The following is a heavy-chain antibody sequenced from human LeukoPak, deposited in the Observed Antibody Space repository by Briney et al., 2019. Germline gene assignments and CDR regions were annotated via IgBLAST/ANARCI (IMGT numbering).Heavy chain of an antibody. D-gene: IGHD3-22*01. J-gene: IGHJ5*02. V-gene: IGHV4-34*01. CDR2: INHGGST. Sequence: SETLSLTCAVYGGSFSGYYWSWIRQPPGKGLEWIGEINHGGSTNYDPSLKSRVTISVDTSKNQFSLKLSSVTAADTAVYYCARRREHYYDSSGYYYHGFDPWGQGTLVTVSS. CDR3: ARRREHYYDSSGYYYHGFDP. CDR1: GGSFSGYY.